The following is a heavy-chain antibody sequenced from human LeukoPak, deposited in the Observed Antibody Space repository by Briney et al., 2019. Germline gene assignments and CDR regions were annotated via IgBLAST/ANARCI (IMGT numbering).Heavy chain of an antibody. CDR3: AKAGVRYFDSSGLYAFDF. V-gene: IGHV4-39*01. D-gene: IGHD3-22*01. CDR2: IYYSGST. J-gene: IGHJ3*01. CDR1: GGSISSTSYY. Sequence: PSETLSLTGAVSGGSISSTSYYWAWIRQPPGKGLEWIGTIYYSGSTYHNPSLKSRVTMSVDTSRNQFSLKLSSVDAADTAVYYCAKAGVRYFDSSGLYAFDFWGQGTTVTVSS.